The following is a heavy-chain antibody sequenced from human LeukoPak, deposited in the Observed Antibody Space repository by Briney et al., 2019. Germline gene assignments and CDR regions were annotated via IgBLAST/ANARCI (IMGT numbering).Heavy chain of an antibody. V-gene: IGHV3-23*01. D-gene: IGHD6-13*01. Sequence: ETLSLTCAVYGGSFSGYYWSWIRQAPGKGLEWVSGLSGSGSTTYDADSVKGRFTISRDNSKKTLYLQVNSLRAEDTAMYLCAREGRYSSTWYRGWYFDYWGQGTLVTVSS. CDR1: GGSFSGYY. CDR2: LSGSGSTT. CDR3: AREGRYSSTWYRGWYFDY. J-gene: IGHJ4*02.